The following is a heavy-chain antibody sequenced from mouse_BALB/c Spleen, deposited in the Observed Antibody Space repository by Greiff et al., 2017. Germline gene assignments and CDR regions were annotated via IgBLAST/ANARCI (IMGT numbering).Heavy chain of an antibody. CDR2: ISSGSSTI. CDR1: GFTFSSFG. D-gene: IGHD2-2*01. Sequence: EVQVVESGGGLVQPGGSRKLSCAASGFTFSSFGMHWVRQAPEKGLEWVAYISSGSSTIYYADTVKGRFTISRDNPKNTLFLQMTSLRSEDTAMYYCAREGYDPFAYWGQGTLVTVSA. V-gene: IGHV5-17*02. J-gene: IGHJ3*01. CDR3: AREGYDPFAY.